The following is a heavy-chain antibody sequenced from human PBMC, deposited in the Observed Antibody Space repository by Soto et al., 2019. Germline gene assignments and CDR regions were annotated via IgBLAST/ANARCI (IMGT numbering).Heavy chain of an antibody. CDR3: ARGPRGVYGNDY. CDR2: INMDGSVT. J-gene: IGHJ4*02. D-gene: IGHD2-8*02. CDR1: GFTFSSDW. V-gene: IGHV3-74*01. Sequence: EVQLVESGGGLVQPGGSLRLSCVASGFTFSSDWMHWVRQGAGKGLVWVSRINMDGSVTNYADSVKGRFNISRDNAKNTVYLQMNSLRVEDTAVYYCARGPRGVYGNDYWGQGALVTVSS.